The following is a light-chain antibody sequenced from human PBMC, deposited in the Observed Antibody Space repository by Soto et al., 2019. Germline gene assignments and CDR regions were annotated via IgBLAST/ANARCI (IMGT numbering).Light chain of an antibody. Sequence: QSVLTQPASVSGSPGQSITISCTGTSSDIGSYDYVSWYQQHPGKAPNLIIYEVTDRPSGVSNRFSVSKSGNTASLTISGLQAEDEADYYCSSFTSTSTRIFGSGTRSPP. V-gene: IGLV2-14*01. J-gene: IGLJ1*01. CDR1: SSDIGSYDY. CDR2: EVT. CDR3: SSFTSTSTRI.